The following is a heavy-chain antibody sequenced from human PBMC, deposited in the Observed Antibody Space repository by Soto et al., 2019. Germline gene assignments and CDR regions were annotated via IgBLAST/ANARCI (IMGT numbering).Heavy chain of an antibody. V-gene: IGHV3-23*01. J-gene: IGHJ3*02. Sequence: GGSLRLSCVASGFTFSNYAMVWVRQAPGKGLEWVSAIGGGGGSTFFADSVKGRFTISRDNSKNMLYLQMNSLRAEDTAVYYCAREDPTVYIWGQGTMVTVSS. CDR2: IGGGGGST. CDR1: GFTFSNYA. CDR3: AREDPTVYI.